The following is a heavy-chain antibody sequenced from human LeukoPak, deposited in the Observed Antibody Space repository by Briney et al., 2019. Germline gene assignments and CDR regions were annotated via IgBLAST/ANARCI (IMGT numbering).Heavy chain of an antibody. Sequence: GGSLRLSCAASGFTFSTAWMFWVRQAPGKGLEWVATIKQDGSEKHYLDSVKGRFTISRDNSKNTLYLQMNSLRAEDTAVYYCAKAPLNYDSSGYYFFDYWGQGTLVTVSS. D-gene: IGHD3-22*01. V-gene: IGHV3-7*03. CDR2: IKQDGSEK. CDR1: GFTFSTAW. CDR3: AKAPLNYDSSGYYFFDY. J-gene: IGHJ4*02.